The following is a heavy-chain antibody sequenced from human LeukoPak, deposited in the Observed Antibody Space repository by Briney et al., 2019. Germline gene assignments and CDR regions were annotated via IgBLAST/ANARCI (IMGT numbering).Heavy chain of an antibody. D-gene: IGHD6-19*01. Sequence: ASVKVSCKASGDTFTVYHMHWVRQAPGQGLEWMGWINPHSGGTNYAQKFQGRVTMTMDTSFITAYMELSRLRSDDTAVYYCARLHTSGDNNWGQGTLVTVSS. CDR3: ARLHTSGDNN. CDR2: INPHSGGT. CDR1: GDTFTVYH. V-gene: IGHV1-2*02. J-gene: IGHJ4*02.